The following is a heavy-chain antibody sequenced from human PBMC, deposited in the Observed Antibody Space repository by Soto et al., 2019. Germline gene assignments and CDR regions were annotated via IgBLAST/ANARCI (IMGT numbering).Heavy chain of an antibody. V-gene: IGHV3-11*01. CDR2: ISSSDSII. CDR3: ARDLGYYDSSGYFHYGTFDI. J-gene: IGHJ3*02. Sequence: QVQLVESGGGLVKPGGSLRLSCAASGFTFSDSYMSWIRQAPGKGLEWVSYISSSDSIIYYSDSVKGRFIISRDNAKNSLYLQMNSLRAEDTAVYYCARDLGYYDSSGYFHYGTFDIWGQGTLVTVSS. D-gene: IGHD3-22*01. CDR1: GFTFSDSY.